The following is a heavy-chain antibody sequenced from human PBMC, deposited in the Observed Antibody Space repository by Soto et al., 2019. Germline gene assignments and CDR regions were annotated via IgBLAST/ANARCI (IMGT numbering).Heavy chain of an antibody. V-gene: IGHV5-51*01. Sequence: GESLKISCKVFGYSFTSYWIGWVRQMPGKGLEWMGIIYPGDSDTRYSPSFQGQVTISAEKSISTAYLQWSSLKASDTAIYYCVRTAAAGKYYYGVVVWGQGTTVT. J-gene: IGHJ6*01. CDR1: GYSFTSYW. CDR2: IYPGDSDT. D-gene: IGHD6-13*01. CDR3: VRTAAAGKYYYGVVV.